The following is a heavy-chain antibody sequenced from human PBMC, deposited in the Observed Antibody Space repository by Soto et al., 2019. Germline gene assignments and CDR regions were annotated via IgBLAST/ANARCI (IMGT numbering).Heavy chain of an antibody. J-gene: IGHJ5*02. CDR2: RYYSGSA. CDR1: GGSSSGHY. V-gene: IGHV4-59*11. D-gene: IGHD2-15*01. Sequence: SETLSLTCTVSGGSSSGHYWSWIRQPPGKGLEWIGYRYYSGSAKYNPSLKSRVTISVDTSKNQFSLRLSSVTAADTAVYYCARLSVADWFDPWGQGIQVTSPQ. CDR3: ARLSVADWFDP.